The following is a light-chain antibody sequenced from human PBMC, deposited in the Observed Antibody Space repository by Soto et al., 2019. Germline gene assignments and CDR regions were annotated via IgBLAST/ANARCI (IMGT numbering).Light chain of an antibody. Sequence: EIVLTQFPGTLSLSPGERATLSCRASQSVSSYLVWYQRKPGQAPRLLIYDASNRATGIPARFSGSGSGTDFTLTISSLEPEDFAVYYCQQRSNWVTFGQGTRLEIK. J-gene: IGKJ5*01. CDR3: QQRSNWVT. CDR2: DAS. V-gene: IGKV3-11*01. CDR1: QSVSSY.